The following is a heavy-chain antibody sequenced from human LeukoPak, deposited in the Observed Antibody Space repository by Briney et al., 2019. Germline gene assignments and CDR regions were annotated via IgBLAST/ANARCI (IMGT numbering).Heavy chain of an antibody. CDR3: ARVRYGIVV. D-gene: IGHD3-22*01. CDR2: INHSGST. Sequence: SETLSLTCAVYGGSFSGYYWSWIRQPPGKGLEWIGEINHSGSTNYNPSLKSGVTISVDTSKNQFSLKLSSVTAADTAVYYCARVRYGIVVWGQGTLVTVSS. J-gene: IGHJ4*02. CDR1: GGSFSGYY. V-gene: IGHV4-34*01.